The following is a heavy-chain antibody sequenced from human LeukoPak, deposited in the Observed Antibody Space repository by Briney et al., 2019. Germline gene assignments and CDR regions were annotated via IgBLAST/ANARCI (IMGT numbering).Heavy chain of an antibody. CDR1: GFTFSDYY. CDR2: ISSSGSTI. V-gene: IGHV3-11*01. J-gene: IGHJ4*02. CDR3: AREMGEYHSSSCYNYFDY. Sequence: GGSLRLSRAASGFTFSDYYMSWIRQAPGKGLEWVSYISSSGSTIYYADSVKGRFTISRDNAKNSLYLQMNSLRAEDTAVYYCAREMGEYHSSSCYNYFDYWGQGTLVTVSS. D-gene: IGHD6-13*01.